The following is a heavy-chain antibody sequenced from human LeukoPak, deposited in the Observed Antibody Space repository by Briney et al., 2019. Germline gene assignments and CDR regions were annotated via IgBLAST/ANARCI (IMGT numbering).Heavy chain of an antibody. D-gene: IGHD4-11*01. V-gene: IGHV3-23*01. CDR1: GFTFSSYA. Sequence: AGGSLRLSCAASGFTFSSYAMSWVRQAPGKGLEWVSAISGSGGSTYYADSVKGRFTISRDNSKNTLYLQMNSLRAEDMAVYYCAKAMTTVTTLVDWFDPWGQGTLVTVSS. CDR2: ISGSGGST. CDR3: AKAMTTVTTLVDWFDP. J-gene: IGHJ5*02.